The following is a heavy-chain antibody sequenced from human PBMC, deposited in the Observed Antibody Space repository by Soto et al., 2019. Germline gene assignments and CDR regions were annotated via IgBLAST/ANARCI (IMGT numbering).Heavy chain of an antibody. Sequence: SETLSLTCAVSGYSISSGYYWGWIRQPPGKGLEWTGSIYHSGSTYYNPSLKSRVTISVDTSKNQFSLKLSSVTAADTAVYYCARVRSGAYYYYYGMDVWGQGTTVTVPS. CDR3: ARVRSGAYYYYYGMDV. CDR1: GYSISSGYY. CDR2: IYHSGST. J-gene: IGHJ6*02. V-gene: IGHV4-38-2*01. D-gene: IGHD3-10*01.